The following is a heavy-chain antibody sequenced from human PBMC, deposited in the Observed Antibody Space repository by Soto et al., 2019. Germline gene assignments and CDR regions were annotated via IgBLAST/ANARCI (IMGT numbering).Heavy chain of an antibody. CDR1: GYTFITFD. CDR3: ARGSKWTGYYAMDV. J-gene: IGHJ6*02. Sequence: ASGKVSCKASGYTFITFDINWVRQATGQGLEWVGWMNPNSGNTVYAKKFQGRVTMTRNTSISTVDMELSSLRSNDTAMYYCARGSKWTGYYAMDVWGQGTTVPVAS. CDR2: MNPNSGNT. V-gene: IGHV1-8*01. D-gene: IGHD1-26*01.